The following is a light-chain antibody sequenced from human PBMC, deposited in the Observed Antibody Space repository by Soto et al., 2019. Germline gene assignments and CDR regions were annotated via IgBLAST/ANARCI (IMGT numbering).Light chain of an antibody. CDR2: DVS. CDR1: SSDVGGSNY. CDR3: SSYTTSKTLV. J-gene: IGLJ2*01. Sequence: QSVLTQPASVSGSPGQSITISCTGTSSDVGGSNYVSWYQQHPGKAPKLMIYDVSQRPSGDPDRFSGSKSGNTASLTISGLQAEDEAHYYCSSYTTSKTLVFGGGTKLTVL. V-gene: IGLV2-14*03.